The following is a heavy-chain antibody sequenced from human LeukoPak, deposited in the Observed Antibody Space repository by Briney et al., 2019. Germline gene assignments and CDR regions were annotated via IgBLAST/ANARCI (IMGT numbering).Heavy chain of an antibody. D-gene: IGHD4-23*01. CDR2: IIPIFGTA. J-gene: IGHJ3*02. Sequence: SVKVSCKASGGTFSSYAISWVRQAPGQGLEWMGRIIPIFGTANYAQKFQGRVTITTDESTSTAYMELSSLRSEDTAVYYCAREATVVTGGHAFDIWGQGTMVTVSS. CDR3: AREATVVTGGHAFDI. V-gene: IGHV1-69*05. CDR1: GGTFSSYA.